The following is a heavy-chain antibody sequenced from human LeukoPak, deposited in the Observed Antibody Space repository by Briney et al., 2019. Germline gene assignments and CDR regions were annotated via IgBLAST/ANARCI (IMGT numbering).Heavy chain of an antibody. D-gene: IGHD4-17*01. CDR2: IKQDGSEK. Sequence: GGSLRLSCAASGFTFSSYWMSWVRQAPGKGLEWVANIKQDGSEKYYVDSVKGRFTISRDNVKNSLYLQMNSLRAEDSAVYYCARLPDDYGDYKYFQHWGQGTLVTVSS. CDR1: GFTFSSYW. CDR3: ARLPDDYGDYKYFQH. J-gene: IGHJ1*01. V-gene: IGHV3-7*01.